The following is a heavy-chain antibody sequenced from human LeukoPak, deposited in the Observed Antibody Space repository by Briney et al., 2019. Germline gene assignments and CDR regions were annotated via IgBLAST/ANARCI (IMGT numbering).Heavy chain of an antibody. J-gene: IGHJ6*02. Sequence: SVKVSCKASGGTFSKYTISWVRQRPGQGLEWMGGITPLFGTANYAQKFQGRVTITADESASTAYMELSSLRSEDTAVYYCARRTAYYYGMDVWGQGTTVTVSS. CDR1: GGTFSKYT. CDR3: ARRTAYYYGMDV. V-gene: IGHV1-69*01. CDR2: ITPLFGTA. D-gene: IGHD1-1*01.